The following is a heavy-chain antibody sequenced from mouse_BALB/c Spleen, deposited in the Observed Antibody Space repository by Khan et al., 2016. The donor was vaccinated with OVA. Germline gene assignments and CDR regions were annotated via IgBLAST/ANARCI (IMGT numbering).Heavy chain of an antibody. CDR2: ILPGSGST. CDR1: GYTFSSYW. J-gene: IGHJ3*01. CDR3: ARDWDWFAY. D-gene: IGHD4-1*01. Sequence: QVQLQQAGAELMKPGASVKISCKATGYTFSSYWIEWVKQRPGHGLEWIGEILPGSGSTNYNEKFKGKATFTADTSSNTAYMQLSSLTSEDSAVYYCARDWDWFAYWGQGTLVTVSA. V-gene: IGHV1-9*01.